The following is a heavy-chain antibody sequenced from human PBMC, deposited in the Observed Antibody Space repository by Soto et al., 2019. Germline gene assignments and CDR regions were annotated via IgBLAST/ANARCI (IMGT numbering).Heavy chain of an antibody. J-gene: IGHJ4*02. CDR3: AHSQRWQQCVYYFDY. CDR2: IYWDDDK. D-gene: IGHD2-15*01. Sequence: QITLKESGPTLVKPTETLTLTCTFSGFSLSTSGVGVGWIRQPPGKALAGLTLIYWDDDKHYSPSLKSRLTIIKDTTKHQAVIILTNMDPVDTATYYCAHSQRWQQCVYYFDYWGPGTMVTASS. V-gene: IGHV2-5*02. CDR1: GFSLSTSGVG.